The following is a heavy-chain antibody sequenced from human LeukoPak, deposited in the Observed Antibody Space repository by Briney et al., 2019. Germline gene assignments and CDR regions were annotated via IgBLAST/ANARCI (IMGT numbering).Heavy chain of an antibody. Sequence: SETLSLTCTVSGYSISSGYYWGWIRQPPGKGLEWIGSIYYSGSTYYNPSLKSRVTISIHTSKNQFSLQLNSVTPEDTAVYYCARGMELAAGTEWFDSWGQGTLVTVSS. D-gene: IGHD6-13*01. V-gene: IGHV4-38-2*02. CDR1: GYSISSGYY. J-gene: IGHJ5*01. CDR3: ARGMELAAGTEWFDS. CDR2: IYYSGST.